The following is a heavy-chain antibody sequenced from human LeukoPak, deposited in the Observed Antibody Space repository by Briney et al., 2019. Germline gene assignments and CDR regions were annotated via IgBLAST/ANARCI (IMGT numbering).Heavy chain of an antibody. D-gene: IGHD6-6*01. CDR3: AKDGVSGIAARFDY. CDR1: GIPFSSFG. CDR2: IWYDGSNK. Sequence: PGRSLRLSCAAPGIPFSSFGMHWLRQAPGKGLEWVAFIWYDGSNKYYADSVKGRFTISRDNSKNTLYLQMNSLRAEDTAVYYCAKDGVSGIAARFDYWGQGTLVTVSS. V-gene: IGHV3-33*06. J-gene: IGHJ4*02.